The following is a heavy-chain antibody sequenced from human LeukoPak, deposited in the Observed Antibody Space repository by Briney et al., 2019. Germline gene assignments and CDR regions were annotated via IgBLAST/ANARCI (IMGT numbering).Heavy chain of an antibody. V-gene: IGHV4-59*01. J-gene: IGHJ2*01. CDR3: ATTKPEPLGLHRGWYFDL. CDR2: IYYSGST. Sequence: SETLSLTCSVSGGSISSYYWSWIRQPPGKGLEWIGYIYYSGSTNYNPSLKSRVTISVDTSKNQFSLKLRSVTAADTAVYYCATTKPEPLGLHRGWYFDLWGRGTLVTVSS. D-gene: IGHD5-24*01. CDR1: GGSISSYY.